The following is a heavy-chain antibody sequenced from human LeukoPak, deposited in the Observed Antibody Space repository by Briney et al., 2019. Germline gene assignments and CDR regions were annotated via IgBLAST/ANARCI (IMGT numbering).Heavy chain of an antibody. Sequence: PSETLSLTCTVSGGSISSSSYYWGWIRQPPGKGLEWIGSIYYSGSTYYNPSLKSRVTISVDTSKNQFSLKLSAVTAADTAVYYCARDRPVQQWLPRPFDYWGQGTLVTVSS. D-gene: IGHD6-19*01. CDR3: ARDRPVQQWLPRPFDY. J-gene: IGHJ4*02. V-gene: IGHV4-39*07. CDR2: IYYSGST. CDR1: GGSISSSSYY.